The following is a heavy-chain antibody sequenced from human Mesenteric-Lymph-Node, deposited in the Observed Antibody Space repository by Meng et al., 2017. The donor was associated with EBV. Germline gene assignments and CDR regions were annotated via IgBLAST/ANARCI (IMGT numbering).Heavy chain of an antibody. V-gene: IGHV4-34*01. CDR3: AREMSIAAAGSPLAY. Sequence: QLQQWGVGLLEPSKPLSTPCVVYGWSFSGYSWSWIRQPPVKGLEWIGEINHSGSTNYNPSLKSRVTISVDTSKNQFSLKLSSVTAADTAVYYCAREMSIAAAGSPLAYWGQGTLVTVSS. J-gene: IGHJ4*02. CDR1: GWSFSGYS. D-gene: IGHD6-13*01. CDR2: INHSGST.